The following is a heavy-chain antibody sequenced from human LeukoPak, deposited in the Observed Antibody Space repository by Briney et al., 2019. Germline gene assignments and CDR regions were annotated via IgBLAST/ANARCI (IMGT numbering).Heavy chain of an antibody. J-gene: IGHJ4*02. CDR2: ISYDGSSK. CDR3: ANTEQQLVLPPFDY. Sequence: PGGSLRLSCAASGFTFSSYAMHWVRQAPGKGLEWVALISYDGSSKYYAHSVRGRFTISRDNSKNTLYLQMNSLRAEDTAVYYCANTEQQLVLPPFDYWGQGTLVTVSS. V-gene: IGHV3-30-3*01. D-gene: IGHD6-13*01. CDR1: GFTFSSYA.